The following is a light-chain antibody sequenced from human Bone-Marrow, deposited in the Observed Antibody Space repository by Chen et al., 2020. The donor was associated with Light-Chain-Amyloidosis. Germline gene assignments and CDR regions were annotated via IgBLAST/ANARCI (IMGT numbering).Light chain of an antibody. Sequence: YVLTQPSSVSVPPAQTSTLACGGNNIGSTRLHLYQQTPGQAPLLVVYDDSDRPSGIPERLSGSNSGNTATLTISRGEAGDEADYYCQVWDRSSDRPVFGGGTKLTVL. J-gene: IGLJ3*02. CDR2: DDS. V-gene: IGLV3-21*02. CDR1: NIGSTR. CDR3: QVWDRSSDRPV.